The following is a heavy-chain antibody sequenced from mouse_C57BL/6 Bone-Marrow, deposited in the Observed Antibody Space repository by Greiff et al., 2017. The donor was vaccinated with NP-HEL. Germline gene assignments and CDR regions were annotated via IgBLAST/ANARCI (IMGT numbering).Heavy chain of an antibody. J-gene: IGHJ4*01. V-gene: IGHV3-3*01. D-gene: IGHD1-1*01. CDR2: AFYSGIT. CDR1: GFSINSDCY. CDR3: ADSVRYGSSPYYYAMDY. Sequence: EVKLVESGPSLVRPSQTLSLTCTVTGFSINSDCYWIWIRQFPGNKLEYIGYAFYSGITYYNPSLESRTYITRDTSKNQFSLKLSSVTTEDTATYYCADSVRYGSSPYYYAMDYWGQGTSVTVSS.